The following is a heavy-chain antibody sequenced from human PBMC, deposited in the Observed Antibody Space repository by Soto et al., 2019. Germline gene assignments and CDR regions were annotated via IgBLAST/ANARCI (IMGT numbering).Heavy chain of an antibody. Sequence: SETLSLTCTVSGGSISSSSYYWGWIRQPPGKGLEWIGSIYYSGSTYYNPSLKSRVTISVDTSKNQFSLKLSSVTAADTAVYYCARHMMNLPCSGGICYHDPHPRGYYDYRGQGTLVTVSS. D-gene: IGHD2-15*01. CDR2: IYYSGST. J-gene: IGHJ4*02. CDR1: GGSISSSSYY. V-gene: IGHV4-39*01. CDR3: ARHMMNLPCSGGICYHDPHPRGYYDY.